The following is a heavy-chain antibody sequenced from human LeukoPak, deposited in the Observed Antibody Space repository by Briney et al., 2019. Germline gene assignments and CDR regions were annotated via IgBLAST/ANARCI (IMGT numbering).Heavy chain of an antibody. Sequence: SETLSLTCTVSGGSISSGYYWGWIRQPPGKGLEWIGSIYHSGSTYYNPSLKSRVTISVDTSKNQFSLKLSSVTAADTAVYYCARQPYSGSYLYYFDYWGQGTLVTVSS. CDR3: ARQPYSGSYLYYFDY. CDR2: IYHSGST. J-gene: IGHJ4*02. D-gene: IGHD1-26*01. V-gene: IGHV4-38-2*02. CDR1: GGSISSGYY.